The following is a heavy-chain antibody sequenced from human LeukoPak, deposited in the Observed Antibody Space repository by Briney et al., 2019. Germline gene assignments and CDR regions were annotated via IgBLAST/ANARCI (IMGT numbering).Heavy chain of an antibody. D-gene: IGHD6-19*01. CDR2: INPSGGST. Sequence: ASVKVSCKASGCTFTSYYMHWVRQAPGQGLEWMGIINPSGGSTSYAQKFQGRVTMTRDMSTSTVYMELSSLRSEDTAVYYCASLSGSSGWDYWGQGTLVTVSS. CDR3: ASLSGSSGWDY. CDR1: GCTFTSYY. J-gene: IGHJ4*02. V-gene: IGHV1-46*01.